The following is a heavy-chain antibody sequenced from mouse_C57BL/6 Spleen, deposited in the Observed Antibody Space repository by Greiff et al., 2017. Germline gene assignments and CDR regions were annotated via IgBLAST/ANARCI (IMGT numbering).Heavy chain of an antibody. Sequence: EVKLVESGAELVRPGASVKLSCTASGFNIKDDYMHWVKQRPEQGLEWIGWIDPENGDTEYASKFQGKATITADTSSNTAYLQLSSLTSEDAAVYYCTTHYGNFYWGQGTLVTVSA. CDR2: IDPENGDT. D-gene: IGHD2-1*01. CDR3: TTHYGNFY. J-gene: IGHJ3*01. V-gene: IGHV14-4*01. CDR1: GFNIKDDY.